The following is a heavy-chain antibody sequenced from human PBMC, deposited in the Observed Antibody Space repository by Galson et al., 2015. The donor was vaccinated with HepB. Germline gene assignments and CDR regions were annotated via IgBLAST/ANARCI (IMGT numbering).Heavy chain of an antibody. CDR2: ISAYNGNT. J-gene: IGHJ3*02. Sequence: SVKVSCKASGYTFTSYGISWVRQAPGQGLEWMGWISAYNGNTNYAQKLQGRVTMTTDTSTSTAYMELRSLRSDDTAVYYCARDRGGGSYGLVDAFDIWGQGTMVTVSS. CDR3: ARDRGGGSYGLVDAFDI. CDR1: GYTFTSYG. D-gene: IGHD1-26*01. V-gene: IGHV1-18*04.